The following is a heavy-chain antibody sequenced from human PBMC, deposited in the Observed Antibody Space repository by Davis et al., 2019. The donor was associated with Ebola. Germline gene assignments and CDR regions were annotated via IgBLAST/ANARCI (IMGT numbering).Heavy chain of an antibody. Sequence: PGGSLRLSCTASGFTFSGAALHWVRQASGKGLEWIGRIRSKSNSYATEYAASVEGRFTISRDDSKNTAYLQMNSLRTEATALYYCTRLYGNGWTGVDYWGQGTLVTVSS. D-gene: IGHD6-19*01. CDR1: GFTFSGAA. J-gene: IGHJ4*02. CDR3: TRLYGNGWTGVDY. V-gene: IGHV3-73*01. CDR2: IRSKSNSYAT.